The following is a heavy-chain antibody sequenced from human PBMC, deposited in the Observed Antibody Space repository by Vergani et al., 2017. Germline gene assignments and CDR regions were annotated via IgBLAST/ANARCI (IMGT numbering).Heavy chain of an antibody. CDR3: ARYGPGYPYYDFWGDNVPGPFDY. Sequence: QVQLQQWGAGLLKPSETLSLTCAVYGGSFSGYYWSWIRQPPGKGLEWIGEINHSGSTNYNPSLKSRVTISVDTSKNQFSLKLRSVTAAATAVYYCARYGPGYPYYDFWGDNVPGPFDYWGQGTLVTVSS. V-gene: IGHV4-34*01. CDR2: INHSGST. CDR1: GGSFSGYY. D-gene: IGHD3-3*01. J-gene: IGHJ4*02.